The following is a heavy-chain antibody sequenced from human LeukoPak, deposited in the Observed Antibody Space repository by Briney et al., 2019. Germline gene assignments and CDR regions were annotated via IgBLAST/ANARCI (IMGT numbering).Heavy chain of an antibody. D-gene: IGHD3-9*01. J-gene: IGHJ6*02. CDR1: GYTFTGYY. CDR3: ARDLREYYDILTGYIKPYYGMDV. V-gene: IGHV1-2*02. Sequence: ASVKVSCKASGYTFTGYYMHWVRQAPGQGLEWMGWINPNSGGTNYAQKFQGRVTMTRDTSISTAYMELSRLRSDDTAVYYCARDLREYYDILTGYIKPYYGMDVWGQGTTVTVSS. CDR2: INPNSGGT.